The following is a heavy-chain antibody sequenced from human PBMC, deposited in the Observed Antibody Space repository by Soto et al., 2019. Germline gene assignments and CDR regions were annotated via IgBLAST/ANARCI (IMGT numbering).Heavy chain of an antibody. CDR1: GFNFRSYW. CDR2: SNSDGTNP. D-gene: IGHD5-12*01. V-gene: IGHV3-74*01. J-gene: IGHJ4*02. CDR3: TRSPREWLRLGDFFDY. Sequence: GGSLRLSCAASGFNFRSYWIHWVRQAPGKGLMWVSHSNSDGTNPSYADSVKGRFTISRDNAKSTLFLQMNFLRAEDTAVYYCTRSPREWLRLGDFFDYWGQGTLVTVSS.